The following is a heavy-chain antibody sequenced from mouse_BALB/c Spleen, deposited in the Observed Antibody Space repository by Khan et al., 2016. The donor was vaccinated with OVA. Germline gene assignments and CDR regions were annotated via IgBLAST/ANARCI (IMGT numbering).Heavy chain of an antibody. D-gene: IGHD2-10*01. V-gene: IGHV2-6-1*01. CDR2: MWTDGST. CDR1: GFSLTNYG. J-gene: IGHJ4*01. CDR3: AREPYYHYNIMDY. Sequence: QVQLKQSGPGLVAPSQSLSITCTISGFSLTNYGVHWVRQPPGKGLEWLVLMWTDGSTTYNSALKSRLTICKDNSKSQVFLKMNSLQTDDTAMYFCAREPYYHYNIMDYWGQGTSVTVSS.